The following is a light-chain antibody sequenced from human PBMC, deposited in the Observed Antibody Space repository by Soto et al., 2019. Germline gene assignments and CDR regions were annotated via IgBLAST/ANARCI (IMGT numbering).Light chain of an antibody. CDR3: QAWDDSSVV. CDR2: QGN. CDR1: ELGDKY. V-gene: IGLV3-1*01. J-gene: IGLJ2*01. Sequence: YELTQSPSVSVSPGQTATITCSGDELGDKYACWYQHKPGQSPVLVIYQGNKRPSGIPERFSGSNSGNTATLTISGTQAMDEADYYCQAWDDSSVVFGGGTKLTVL.